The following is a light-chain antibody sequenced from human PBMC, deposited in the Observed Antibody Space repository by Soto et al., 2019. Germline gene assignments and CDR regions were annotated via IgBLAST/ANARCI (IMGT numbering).Light chain of an antibody. CDR2: GAS. V-gene: IGKV3-20*01. J-gene: IGKJ4*01. Sequence: EIVLTQSPGTLSLSPGERATLSCRASQSVSSSYLAWYQQKPGQAPRLLIYGASSRATGIPDRFSGSGSGTDFTLTISRLEPEDFAVYYGQQYGSSTPLTCGGGTKVEIK. CDR3: QQYGSSTPLT. CDR1: QSVSSSY.